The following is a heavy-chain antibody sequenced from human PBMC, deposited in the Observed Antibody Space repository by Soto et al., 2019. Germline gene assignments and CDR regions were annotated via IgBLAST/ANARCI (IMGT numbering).Heavy chain of an antibody. Sequence: QVQLVQSGAEVKKTGASVKVSCEAPGHYFSGYYMYWVRQAPGHGLEWMGWINLNSGGTNYAQKFQGRVTMTRDTSITTGYMDLRGLTSDDTAVYYCANAPPYYGISGHLEVWGLGTLLTVSS. CDR3: ANAPPYYGISGHLEV. CDR2: INLNSGGT. V-gene: IGHV1-2*02. J-gene: IGHJ4*02. CDR1: GHYFSGYY. D-gene: IGHD3-22*01.